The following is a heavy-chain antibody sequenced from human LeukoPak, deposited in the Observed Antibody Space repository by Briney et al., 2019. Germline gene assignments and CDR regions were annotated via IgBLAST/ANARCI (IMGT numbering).Heavy chain of an antibody. D-gene: IGHD2-15*01. J-gene: IGHJ3*01. V-gene: IGHV3-23*01. CDR1: GFAFSRND. CDR2: ISGSRGAT. Sequence: GGSLRLSCAASGFAFSRNDMFWVRQAPGKGLEWVSCISGSRGATYYADSVRGRFTISRDNSKNTVFLQMNSLRAEDTAIYYCAKGGPGAFDFWGQGTMVTVSS. CDR3: AKGGPGAFDF.